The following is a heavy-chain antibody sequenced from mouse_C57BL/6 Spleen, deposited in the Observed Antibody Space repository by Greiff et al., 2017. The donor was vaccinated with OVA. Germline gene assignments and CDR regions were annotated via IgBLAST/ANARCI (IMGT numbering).Heavy chain of an antibody. V-gene: IGHV14-3*01. CDR1: GYTIKNSY. CDR3: ARAAVPVYFAY. J-gene: IGHJ2*01. CDR2: IYPVNGNT. Sequence: VQLQQSVPELVRPGASVKLSCTASGYTIKNSYMHWVKQRPEQGLEWIGRIYPVNGNTNYAAKFQGKATITADKSSNTAYLQLSSMTSEDTAIYYCARAAVPVYFAYWGQGTTLTVSS.